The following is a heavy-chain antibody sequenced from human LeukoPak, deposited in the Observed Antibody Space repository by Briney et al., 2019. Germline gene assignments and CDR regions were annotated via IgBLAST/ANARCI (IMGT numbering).Heavy chain of an antibody. CDR1: GFTFDDYG. J-gene: IGHJ6*03. Sequence: HTGGSLRLSCAASGFTFDDYGMSWVRQAPGEGLVWVSRIDSDGSSTIYADSVKGRFTISRDNTKNSLYLQMNSLRVEDTAVYYCTRDNHYHIDVWGKGTTVTISS. CDR3: TRDNHYHIDV. CDR2: IDSDGSST. V-gene: IGHV3-74*01.